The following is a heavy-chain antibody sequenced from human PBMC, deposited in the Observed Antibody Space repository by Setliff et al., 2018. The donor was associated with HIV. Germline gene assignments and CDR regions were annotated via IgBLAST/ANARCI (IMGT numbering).Heavy chain of an antibody. D-gene: IGHD3-16*01. Sequence: SETLSLTCTVSGASMSGHYWSWLRRPPGKTLEWIGYVYYTGTTNYNPSLQSRVTISLDTSKSQFSLKLTSATAADTAVYYCATYPRPPYDFEYWGQGNLVTVSS. J-gene: IGHJ4*02. V-gene: IGHV4-59*11. CDR1: GASMSGHY. CDR3: ATYPRPPYDFEY. CDR2: VYYTGTT.